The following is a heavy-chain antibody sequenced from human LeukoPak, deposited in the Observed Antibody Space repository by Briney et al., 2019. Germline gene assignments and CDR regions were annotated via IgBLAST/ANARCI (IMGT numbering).Heavy chain of an antibody. CDR1: GGTFSSSA. CDR3: ARDQGLTAPPPYGLDV. Sequence: SVKVSCKTSGGTFSSSAITWVRQAPGQGIEWMGRTIPVLNITTYAQKFQGSVTITADTSTSTVYMELSSLRSEETAVYYCARDQGLTAPPPYGLDVWGQGTTVIVSS. V-gene: IGHV1-69*04. D-gene: IGHD5-18*01. J-gene: IGHJ6*02. CDR2: TIPVLNIT.